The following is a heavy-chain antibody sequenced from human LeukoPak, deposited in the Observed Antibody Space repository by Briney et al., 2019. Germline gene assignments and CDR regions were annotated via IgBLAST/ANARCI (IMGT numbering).Heavy chain of an antibody. CDR3: ARSDNFDF. CDR1: GGSFSGYY. J-gene: IGHJ4*02. Sequence: SETLSLTCAVYGGSFSGYYWSWIRQPPGKGLEWIGYIYYRGSTNYSPSLKSRVTILVDTSKNQFSLKLSSVTAADTAVYYCARSDNFDFWSQGTLVTVSS. CDR2: IYYRGST. V-gene: IGHV4-59*08.